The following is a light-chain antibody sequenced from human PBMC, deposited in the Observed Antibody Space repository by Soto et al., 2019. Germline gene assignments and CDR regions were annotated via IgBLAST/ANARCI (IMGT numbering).Light chain of an antibody. Sequence: ALTQPPSASGSPGQSVTFSCIGTSSDVGAYNYVSWYQQHPGKAPKLMIYEVSKRPSGVPDRFSGSKSANTASLTVSGLQAEDEADYYCSSFAGSSNVIFGGGTQLTVL. CDR1: SSDVGAYNY. CDR2: EVS. CDR3: SSFAGSSNVI. J-gene: IGLJ2*01. V-gene: IGLV2-8*01.